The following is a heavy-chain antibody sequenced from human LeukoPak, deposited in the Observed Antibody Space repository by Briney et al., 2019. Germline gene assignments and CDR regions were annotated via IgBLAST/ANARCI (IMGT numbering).Heavy chain of an antibody. CDR1: GYSIRSGFY. D-gene: IGHD4-11*01. CDR2: IVPVHGGNT. V-gene: IGHV4-38-2*02. Sequence: SETLSLTCSVSGYSIRSGFYWARIRQPPGKGLEWIGNIVPVHGGNTKYNSSLKGRVTISVDTSKNQFSLRLDSVTAADTAIYYCARDDYSNHDSAEWGQGIPVTVSS. CDR3: ARDDYSNHDSAE. J-gene: IGHJ4*02.